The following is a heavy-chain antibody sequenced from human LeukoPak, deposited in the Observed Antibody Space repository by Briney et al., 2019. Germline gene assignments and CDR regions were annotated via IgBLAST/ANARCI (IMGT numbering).Heavy chain of an antibody. CDR1: GFTFSSYE. CDR3: ARGYFDWLRLDY. Sequence: GGSLRLSCAASGFTFSSYEMNWVRQAPGKGLEWVSYISSSGSTIYYADSVKGRFTISRDNAKNSLYLQMNSLRAEDTAVYYCARGYFDWLRLDYWGQETLVTVSS. V-gene: IGHV3-48*03. D-gene: IGHD3-9*01. CDR2: ISSSGSTI. J-gene: IGHJ4*02.